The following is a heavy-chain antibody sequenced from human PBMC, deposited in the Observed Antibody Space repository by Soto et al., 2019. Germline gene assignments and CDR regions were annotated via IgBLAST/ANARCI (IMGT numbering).Heavy chain of an antibody. Sequence: GGSLRLSCAASGFTFSSYGMHWVRQAPGKGLEWVAVISYDGSNKYYADSVKGRFTISRDNSKNTLYLQMNSLRAEDTAVYYSAQSPYSDFWSGYCRYYYYGNPVSGPGSTVTVCS. CDR2: ISYDGSNK. V-gene: IGHV3-30*18. CDR1: GFTFSSYG. D-gene: IGHD3-3*01. J-gene: IGHJ6*02. CDR3: AQSPYSDFWSGYCRYYYYGNPV.